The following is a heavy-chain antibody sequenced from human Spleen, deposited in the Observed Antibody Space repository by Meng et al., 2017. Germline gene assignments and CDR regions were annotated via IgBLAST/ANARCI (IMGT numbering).Heavy chain of an antibody. CDR1: GFTFSSYS. J-gene: IGHJ6*01. CDR2: ISSSSSYI. V-gene: IGHV3-21*01. D-gene: IGHD3-3*01. Sequence: GESLKISCAASGFTFSSYSMNWVRQAPGKGLEWVSSISSSSSYIYYADSVKGRFTISRDNAKNSLYLQMNSLRAEDTAVYYCARDIGGSVIPRMYYDFWSGYPEGGMDVWGQGNTV. CDR3: ARDIGGSVIPRMYYDFWSGYPEGGMDV.